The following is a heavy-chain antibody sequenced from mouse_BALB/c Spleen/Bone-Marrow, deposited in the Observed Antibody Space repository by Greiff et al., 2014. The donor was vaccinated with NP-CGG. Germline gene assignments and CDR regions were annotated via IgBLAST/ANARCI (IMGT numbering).Heavy chain of an antibody. CDR1: GFSLTSYG. Sequence: VKVEESGPGLVAPSQSLSITCTVSGFSLTSYGVHWVRQPPGKGLEWLVVIWSDGSTTYNSALKSRLSISKDNSKSQVFLKMNSLQTDDTAMYYCARSSPTTWAMDYWGQGTSVTVSS. V-gene: IGHV2-6*02. D-gene: IGHD2-12*01. CDR3: ARSSPTTWAMDY. CDR2: IWSDGST. J-gene: IGHJ4*01.